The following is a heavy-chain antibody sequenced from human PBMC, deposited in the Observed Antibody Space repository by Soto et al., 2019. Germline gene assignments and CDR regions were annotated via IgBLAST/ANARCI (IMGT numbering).Heavy chain of an antibody. CDR1: VGSFSSYA. CDR3: ARESTRTTAPDY. CDR2: FNAGSGNT. J-gene: IGHJ4*02. V-gene: IGHV1-3*01. D-gene: IGHD4-17*01. Sequence: ASVKGSCKAYVGSFSSYAIGWVRQAPGQRLEWMGWFNAGSGNTKYSQKFQDRVTITRDTSATTAYMELSSLRYEDTAVYYCARESTRTTAPDYWGQGTLVTVSS.